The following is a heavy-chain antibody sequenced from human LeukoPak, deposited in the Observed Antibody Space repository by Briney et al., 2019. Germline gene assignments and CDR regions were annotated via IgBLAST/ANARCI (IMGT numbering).Heavy chain of an antibody. CDR3: ARDLRYCSGSTCYVGYFDY. V-gene: IGHV3-66*01. D-gene: IGHD2-15*01. Sequence: GGSLRISCAASGFTVSTNYMNWVRQAPGKGLEWVSLIYSDGSTFYADSVKGRFTISRDNSKNTLCLQMNSLRAEDTAVYYCARDLRYCSGSTCYVGYFDYWGQGTQVTVSS. J-gene: IGHJ4*02. CDR1: GFTVSTNY. CDR2: IYSDGST.